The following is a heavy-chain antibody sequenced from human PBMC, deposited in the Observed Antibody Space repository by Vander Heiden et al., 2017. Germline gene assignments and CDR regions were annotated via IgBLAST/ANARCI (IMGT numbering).Heavy chain of an antibody. D-gene: IGHD1-26*01. J-gene: IGHJ2*01. CDR2: IYHSGTT. V-gene: IGHV4-59*02. CDR3: VRVFSVNYWYFDL. CDR1: GGSVSNDY. Sequence: QVQLQESGPGLVKPSETLSLTCTASGGSVSNDYWSWMRQPPGKGLEWIGYIYHSGTTNYNPSLKSGVTISLDTSKNQFALKLSSVTAADTAVYYCVRVFSVNYWYFDLWGRGTLVIVSS.